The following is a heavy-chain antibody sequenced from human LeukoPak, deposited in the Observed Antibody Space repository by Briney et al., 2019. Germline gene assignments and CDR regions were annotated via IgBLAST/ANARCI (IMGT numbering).Heavy chain of an antibody. CDR2: MNPNSGNT. V-gene: IGHV1-2*02. D-gene: IGHD6-25*01. CDR1: GYSFTSYW. CDR3: ARDRRRVLVAFDI. J-gene: IGHJ3*02. Sequence: GESLKISCKGSGYSFTSYWIGWVRQMPGKGLEWMGWMNPNSGNTGYAQKFQGRVTMTRGTSISTAYMELSRLRSDDTAVYDYARDRRRVLVAFDIWGQGTMVTVSS.